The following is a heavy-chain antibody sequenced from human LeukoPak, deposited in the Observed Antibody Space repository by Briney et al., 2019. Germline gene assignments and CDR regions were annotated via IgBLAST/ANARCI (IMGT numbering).Heavy chain of an antibody. CDR1: GGTFSSYA. CDR2: IIPIFGTA. D-gene: IGHD3-3*01. V-gene: IGHV1-69*05. J-gene: IGHJ4*02. CDR3: AREGYDFWSGYSDSKNPYYFDY. Sequence: SVKVSCKASGGTFSSYAISWVRQAPGQGLEWMGGIIPIFGTANYAQKFQGRVTITTDESTSTAYMELSSLRSEDTAVYYCAREGYDFWSGYSDSKNPYYFDYWGQGTLVTVSS.